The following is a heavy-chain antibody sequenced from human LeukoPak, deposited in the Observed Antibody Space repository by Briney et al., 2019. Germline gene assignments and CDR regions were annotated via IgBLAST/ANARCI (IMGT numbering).Heavy chain of an antibody. Sequence: ASVKVSCKASGYSFTTYYLHWVRQAPGQGLEWMGIINPSGGSTSYAQNFQGRVTMTRDTSTSTVYMELSSLRSEDTAVYYCARGGRMTTVVNYYFDYWGQGTLVTVSS. V-gene: IGHV1-46*01. D-gene: IGHD4-23*01. CDR2: INPSGGST. CDR3: ARGGRMTTVVNYYFDY. CDR1: GYSFTTYY. J-gene: IGHJ4*02.